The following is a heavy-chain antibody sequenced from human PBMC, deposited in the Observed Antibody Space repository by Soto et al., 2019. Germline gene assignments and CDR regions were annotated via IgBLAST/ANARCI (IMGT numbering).Heavy chain of an antibody. Sequence: GGSLRLSCAASGFTFSSYAMSWVRQAPGKGLEWVSGTTGSGGSAYYADSVKGRFTISRDNSENTLYLQMNSLRAEDTAVYYSVKAWTYYYDTSGPHFDYWGQGTLVTVSS. J-gene: IGHJ4*02. CDR2: TTGSGGSA. V-gene: IGHV3-23*01. CDR1: GFTFSSYA. CDR3: VKAWTYYYDTSGPHFDY. D-gene: IGHD3-22*01.